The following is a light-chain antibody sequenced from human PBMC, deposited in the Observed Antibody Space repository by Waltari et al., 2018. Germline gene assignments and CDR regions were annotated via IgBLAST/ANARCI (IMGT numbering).Light chain of an antibody. CDR1: QSVSSY. CDR3: QQRSNWPIT. CDR2: DAS. J-gene: IGKJ5*01. Sequence: EIVLTQSPATLSLSPGERATLSCRASQSVSSYLAWYQQKPGHAPRLLIYDASNRATGIPARFSGSGSGTDFTLTISSLEPEDCAVYYCQQRSNWPITFGQGTRLEIK. V-gene: IGKV3-11*01.